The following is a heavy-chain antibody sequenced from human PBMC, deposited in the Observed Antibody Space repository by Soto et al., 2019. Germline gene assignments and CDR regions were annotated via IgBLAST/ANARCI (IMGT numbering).Heavy chain of an antibody. Sequence: SETLSLTCAVYGGSFSGYYWSWIRQPPGKGLEWIGEINHSGSTNYNPPLKSRVTISVDTSKNQFSLKLSSVTAADTAVYYCARGWGDYYGSGIRSWFDPWGQGTLVTVSS. CDR1: GGSFSGYY. CDR3: ARGWGDYYGSGIRSWFDP. J-gene: IGHJ5*02. D-gene: IGHD3-10*01. V-gene: IGHV4-34*01. CDR2: INHSGST.